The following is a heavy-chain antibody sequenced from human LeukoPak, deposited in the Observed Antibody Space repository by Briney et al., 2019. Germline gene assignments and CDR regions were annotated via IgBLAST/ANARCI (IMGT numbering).Heavy chain of an antibody. CDR1: GGSISSSNW. Sequence: PSETLSLTCAVSGGSISSSNWWSWVRQPPGKGLEWIGEIYHSGSTNYNPSLKSRVTISVDKSKNQFSLKLSSVTAADTAVYYCARNVDIVATIGSPWFDPWGQGTLVTVSS. V-gene: IGHV4-4*02. CDR3: ARNVDIVATIGSPWFDP. D-gene: IGHD5-12*01. CDR2: IYHSGST. J-gene: IGHJ5*02.